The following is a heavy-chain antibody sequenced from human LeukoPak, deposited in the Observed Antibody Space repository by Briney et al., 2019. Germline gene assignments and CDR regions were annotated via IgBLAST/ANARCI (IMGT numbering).Heavy chain of an antibody. Sequence: ASVKVSCKASGYTFTSYDINWVRQATGQGLEWMGWMNPNSGNTGYAQKFQGRVTMTRNTSISTAYMELSSLRSEDTAVYYCARGRITMIVMVIPKSNWFDPWGQGTLVTVSS. J-gene: IGHJ5*02. V-gene: IGHV1-8*01. CDR1: GYTFTSYD. CDR2: MNPNSGNT. CDR3: ARGRITMIVMVIPKSNWFDP. D-gene: IGHD3-22*01.